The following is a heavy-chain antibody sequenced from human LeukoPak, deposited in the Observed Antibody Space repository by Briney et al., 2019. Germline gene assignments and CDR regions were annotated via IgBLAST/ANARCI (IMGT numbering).Heavy chain of an antibody. J-gene: IGHJ6*03. CDR2: IYYSGST. D-gene: IGHD3-16*01. V-gene: IGHV4-39*07. CDR1: GGSISSSSYY. Sequence: PSETLSLTCTVSGGSISSSSYYWGWIRQPPGKGLEWIGSIYYSGSTYYNPSLKSRVTISVDTSKNQFSLKLSSVTAADTAVYYCARGAGLRDYYYYYMDVWGKGTTVTVSS. CDR3: ARGAGLRDYYYYYMDV.